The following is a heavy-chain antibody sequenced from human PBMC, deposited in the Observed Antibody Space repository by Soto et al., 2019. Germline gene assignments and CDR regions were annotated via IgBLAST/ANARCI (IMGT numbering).Heavy chain of an antibody. CDR1: GYTLTDHG. D-gene: IGHD2-15*01. V-gene: IGHV1-18*04. J-gene: IGHJ5*02. CDR2: INPYNANT. CDR3: ARNWTSPSCVSSSCPRGGWLVP. Sequence: SVKVSCKASGYTLTDHGISWVRQAPGQGLEWMGWINPYNANTRYGEKVQGRVTMTTDTSSTVYMELTGLTSDDTAVYYCARNWTSPSCVSSSCPRGGWLVPWGQ.